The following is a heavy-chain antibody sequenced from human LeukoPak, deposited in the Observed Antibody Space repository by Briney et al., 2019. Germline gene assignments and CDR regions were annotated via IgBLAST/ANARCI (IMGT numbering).Heavy chain of an antibody. J-gene: IGHJ4*02. CDR2: IKQDGSEK. CDR1: GFTFSSYW. V-gene: IGHV3-7*03. CDR3: ARVPHSGWRHSVVGAAFDY. D-gene: IGHD1-26*01. Sequence: QSGGSLRLSCAASGFTFSSYWMSWVRQAPGKGLEWVANIKQDGSEKYYVDSVKGRFTISRDNAKNSLYLQMNSLRSDDTAVYYCARVPHSGWRHSVVGAAFDYWGQGTLVTVSS.